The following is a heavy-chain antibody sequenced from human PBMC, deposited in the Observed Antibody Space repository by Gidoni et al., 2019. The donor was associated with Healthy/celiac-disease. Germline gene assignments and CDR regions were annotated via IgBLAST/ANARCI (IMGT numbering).Heavy chain of an antibody. CDR3: VKVLARGIFDY. J-gene: IGHJ4*02. V-gene: IGHV3-64D*08. Sequence: EVQLVEPGGCLVQPGWSLILSCSAAGFTFSSLAMHWVAQAPGKGLEYVSAISSNGGSTYYADSVKGRFTIARDNSKNTLYLQMSSLRAEDTAVYYCVKVLARGIFDYWGQGTLVTVSS. D-gene: IGHD3-16*01. CDR1: GFTFSSLA. CDR2: ISSNGGST.